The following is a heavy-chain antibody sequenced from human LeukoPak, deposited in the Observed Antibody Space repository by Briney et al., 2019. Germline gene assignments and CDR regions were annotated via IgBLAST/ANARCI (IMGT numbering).Heavy chain of an antibody. D-gene: IGHD3-10*01. CDR3: ARDLIEYGSGSYYTDYYYYYGMDV. V-gene: IGHV6-1*01. CDR2: TYYRSKWYN. Sequence: SQTLSLTCAISGDSVSINSAAWNWIRQSPSRGLEWLGRTYYRSKWYNDYAVSVKSRITINPDTSKNQFSLQLNSVTPEGTAVYYCARDLIEYGSGSYYTDYYYYYGMDVWGKGTTVTVSS. J-gene: IGHJ6*04. CDR1: GDSVSINSAA.